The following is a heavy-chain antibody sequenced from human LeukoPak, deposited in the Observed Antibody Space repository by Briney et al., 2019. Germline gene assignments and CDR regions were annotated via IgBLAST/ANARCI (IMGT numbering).Heavy chain of an antibody. CDR3: ARDGGSGTSFDY. J-gene: IGHJ4*02. CDR2: IYHSGST. CDR1: GYSISSGYY. Sequence: SETLSLTCTVSGYSISSGYYWGWIRPPPGKGLEWIGSIYHSGSTYYNPSLKSRVTISVDKSKNQFSLKLSSVTAADTAVYYCARDGGSGTSFDYWGQGTLVTVSS. D-gene: IGHD3-10*01. V-gene: IGHV4-38-2*02.